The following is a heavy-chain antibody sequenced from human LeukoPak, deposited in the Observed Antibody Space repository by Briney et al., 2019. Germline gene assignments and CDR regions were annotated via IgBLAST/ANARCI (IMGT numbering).Heavy chain of an antibody. V-gene: IGHV3-48*01. CDR1: GFIFSTYS. CDR3: ARDDHYNYYYMDV. CDR2: ISSSSSTV. J-gene: IGHJ6*03. Sequence: GGSLRLSCAASGFIFSTYSMNWVRQAPGKGLEWVSYISSSSSTVYYADSVKGRFTISRDNAENSLYLQMNSLGAEDTAVYYCARDDHYNYYYMDVWGKETTVTVSS.